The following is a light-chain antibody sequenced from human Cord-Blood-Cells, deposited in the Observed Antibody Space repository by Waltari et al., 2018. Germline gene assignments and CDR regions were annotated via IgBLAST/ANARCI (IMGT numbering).Light chain of an antibody. CDR2: EVS. CDR3: SSYAGSNNVV. CDR1: SSDVGGYNY. J-gene: IGLJ2*01. Sequence: QSALTQPPSASGSPGQSVTISCTGTSSDVGGYNYVSWYQQHPGKAPKLMIYEVSKRPSGVPARCSGSKAGNTASLTVSGLQAEDEAYYDCSSYAGSNNVVFGGGTKLAVL. V-gene: IGLV2-8*01.